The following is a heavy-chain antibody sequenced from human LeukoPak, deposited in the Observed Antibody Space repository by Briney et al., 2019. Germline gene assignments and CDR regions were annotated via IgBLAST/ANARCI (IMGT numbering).Heavy chain of an antibody. V-gene: IGHV3-30*03. Sequence: GGSLRLSCAASGFTFSSYGMHWVRQAPGKGLEWVTVISYDGSNKYYADSVKGRFTISRDNSKSTLYLQMNSLRPEDTAVYHCARGDFHDRWSYYFDYWGQGTLVTVSS. CDR1: GFTFSSYG. CDR2: ISYDGSNK. J-gene: IGHJ4*02. CDR3: ARGDFHDRWSYYFDY. D-gene: IGHD3-22*01.